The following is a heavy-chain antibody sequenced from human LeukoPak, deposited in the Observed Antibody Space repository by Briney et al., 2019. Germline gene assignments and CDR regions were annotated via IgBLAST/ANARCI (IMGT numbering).Heavy chain of an antibody. V-gene: IGHV3-23*01. CDR3: AKMRGHPLPKYYMDV. Sequence: AGGSLRLSCAASGFTFGSYAMYWVRRTPGKGLEWVSGISGSGDNTLYADSVKGRFTISRDNSKNTLYLEMNSLRAEDTAIYYCAKMRGHPLPKYYMDVWGHGTTVTVS. D-gene: IGHD3-16*01. CDR1: GFTFGSYA. J-gene: IGHJ6*03. CDR2: ISGSGDNT.